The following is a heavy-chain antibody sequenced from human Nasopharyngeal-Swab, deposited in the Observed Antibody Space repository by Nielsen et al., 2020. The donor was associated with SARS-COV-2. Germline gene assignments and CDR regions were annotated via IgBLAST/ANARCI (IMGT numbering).Heavy chain of an antibody. CDR3: AKLHHYYGESDY. Sequence: GGSLRLSCAASGFTFRSYAMSWVRQAPGKGLEWVSAISGSGGRTYYADSVKGRFTISRDNSKNTLYLQMNSLRAEDTAVYYCAKLHHYYGESDYWGQGTLVTVSS. J-gene: IGHJ4*02. CDR2: ISGSGGRT. CDR1: GFTFRSYA. V-gene: IGHV3-23*01. D-gene: IGHD4-17*01.